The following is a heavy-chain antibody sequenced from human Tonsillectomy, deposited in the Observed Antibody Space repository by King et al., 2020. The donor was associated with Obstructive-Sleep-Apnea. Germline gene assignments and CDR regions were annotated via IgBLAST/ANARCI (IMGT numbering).Heavy chain of an antibody. J-gene: IGHJ4*02. CDR2: IYSGESVT. Sequence: QLVQSGAEVKKPGQSLKISCKGSGYSFTRYWIAWVRQMPGKGLEWMVIIYSGESVTSYSPSFQGQVTFSADTSISTAFLQWSSLKASATAVYYCARVNMATGHYFDSWGQGTLVTVSS. V-gene: IGHV5-51*01. CDR3: ARVNMATGHYFDS. D-gene: IGHD5-12*01. CDR1: GYSFTRYW.